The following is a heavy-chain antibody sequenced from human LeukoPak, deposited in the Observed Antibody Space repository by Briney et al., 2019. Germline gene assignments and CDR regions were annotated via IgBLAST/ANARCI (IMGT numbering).Heavy chain of an antibody. J-gene: IGHJ4*02. D-gene: IGHD2-21*02. CDR3: ARDRVDCGGDCYSSLYFDY. CDR1: GFTFSSYS. Sequence: GGSLRLSCAASGFTFSSYSMNWVRQAPGKGLEWVSYISSSSSTIYYADSVKGRFTISRDNAKNSLYLQMNSLRAEDTAVYYCARDRVDCGGDCYSSLYFDYWGQGTLVTVSS. V-gene: IGHV3-48*04. CDR2: ISSSSSTI.